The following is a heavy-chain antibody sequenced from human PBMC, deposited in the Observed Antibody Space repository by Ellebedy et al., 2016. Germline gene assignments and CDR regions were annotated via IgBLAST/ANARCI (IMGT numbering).Heavy chain of an antibody. D-gene: IGHD1-26*01. CDR2: IYYSGST. J-gene: IGHJ4*02. CDR3: ARFRGSYFDY. CDR1: GGSISSYY. V-gene: IGHV4-59*01. Sequence: SETLSLTXTVSGGSISSYYWSWIRQPPGKGLEWIGYIYYSGSTNYNPSLKSRVTISVDTSKNQFSLKLSSVTAADTAVYYCARFRGSYFDYWGQGTLVTVSS.